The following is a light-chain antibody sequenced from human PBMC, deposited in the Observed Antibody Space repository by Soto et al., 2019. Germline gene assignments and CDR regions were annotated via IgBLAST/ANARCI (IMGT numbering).Light chain of an antibody. CDR2: DAS. CDR1: QSVSSN. J-gene: IGKJ5*01. Sequence: EIVLTQYPATLSLSPGERATLSCGASQSVSSNLAWHQQKPGKAPRIVMYDASTRATGIPARFSGSGSGTEFTLTISSPQSEDFAVYYCQQYHNWPITFGQGTRLEIK. V-gene: IGKV3-15*01. CDR3: QQYHNWPIT.